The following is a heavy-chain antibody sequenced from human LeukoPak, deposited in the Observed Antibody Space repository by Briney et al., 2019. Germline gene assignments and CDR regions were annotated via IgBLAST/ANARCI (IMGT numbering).Heavy chain of an antibody. J-gene: IGHJ6*03. V-gene: IGHV3-30*02. CDR1: GFTFSSYG. D-gene: IGHD2-15*01. Sequence: GGSLRLSCAASGFTFSSYGMHWVRQAPGKGLEWVAFIRFDGSYNSYSDSVKGRFTTSRDNSKNTLYLQMNSLRAEDTAVYYCAKVRLGYCSGGSCSRGGTSMDVWGRGTTVTISS. CDR2: IRFDGSYN. CDR3: AKVRLGYCSGGSCSRGGTSMDV.